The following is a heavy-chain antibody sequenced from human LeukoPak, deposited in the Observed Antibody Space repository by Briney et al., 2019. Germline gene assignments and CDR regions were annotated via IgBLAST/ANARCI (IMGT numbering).Heavy chain of an antibody. CDR3: ERGLWFGLYGMDV. D-gene: IGHD3-10*01. Sequence: PGGSLRLSCAASGFTFSSYAMHWVRQAPGKGLEYVSAISSNGGSTYYANSVKGRFTISRDNSKNTLYLQMGSLRAEDMAVYYCERGLWFGLYGMDVWGQGTTVTVSS. CDR2: ISSNGGST. J-gene: IGHJ6*02. CDR1: GFTFSSYA. V-gene: IGHV3-64*01.